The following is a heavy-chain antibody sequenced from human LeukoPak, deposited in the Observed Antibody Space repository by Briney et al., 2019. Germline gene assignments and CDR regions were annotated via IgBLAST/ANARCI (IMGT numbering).Heavy chain of an antibody. D-gene: IGHD3-16*01. V-gene: IGHV4-39*01. J-gene: IGHJ4*02. CDR2: FHYGGST. Sequence: SETPSLTCTVSGGSITNNYYYWGWIRQSPGKGLEWIGNFHYGGSTYYSPSLKNRLTISVDTSKNQFSLRLSSVTAADTAVYYCARQVTFGYAYAYYFDYWGQGTLVTVSS. CDR3: ARQVTFGYAYAYYFDY. CDR1: GGSITNNYYY.